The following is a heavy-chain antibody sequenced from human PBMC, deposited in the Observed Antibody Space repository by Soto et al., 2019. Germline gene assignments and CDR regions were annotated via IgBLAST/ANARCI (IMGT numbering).Heavy chain of an antibody. CDR3: ASRSSYCRHNTCYEDYFDY. J-gene: IGHJ4*02. V-gene: IGHV4-39*01. Sequence: QLQLQESGPGLVKPSETLSLTCTVSGGSISSRSFYWGWIRQPPGMGLEWIGRIYYSGSTGYDPALKSRLSISADTSKNQCSRRLSSVTAADTAVYYCASRSSYCRHNTCYEDYFDYWGQGILVTVSS. CDR1: GGSISSRSFY. D-gene: IGHD2-2*01. CDR2: IYYSGST.